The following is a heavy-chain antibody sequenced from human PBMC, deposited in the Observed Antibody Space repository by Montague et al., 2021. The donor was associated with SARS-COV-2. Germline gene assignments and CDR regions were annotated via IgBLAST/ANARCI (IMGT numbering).Heavy chain of an antibody. CDR3: ARGQVTIFGVLIMLPAAGAVDV. CDR2: INDRGST. J-gene: IGHJ3*01. V-gene: IGHV4-34*01. CDR1: GGSFSGYY. Sequence: SETLSLTCAVYGGSFSGYYWTWIRQPQGKGLERVGEINDRGSTNYNPSFESRLTMSVYTSKNQFSLRLKPVSAADTAVYYCARGQVTIFGVLIMLPAAGAVDVWGQGTTVTVSS. D-gene: IGHD3-3*01.